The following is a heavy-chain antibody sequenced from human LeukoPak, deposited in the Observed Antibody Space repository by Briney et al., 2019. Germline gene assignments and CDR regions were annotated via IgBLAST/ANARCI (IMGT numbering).Heavy chain of an antibody. Sequence: GESLKISCVGSAFRFSNSWMSWVRHVPGKGLEWVANIDQDGREKNYVDSVKGRFTISRDNGQRSLYLEMHSLRAEATAVYYCARERQGSSDYDGKESFDYWGQGTLVTISS. CDR3: ARERQGSSDYDGKESFDY. CDR1: AFRFSNSW. V-gene: IGHV3-7*01. J-gene: IGHJ4*02. CDR2: IDQDGREK. D-gene: IGHD6-25*01.